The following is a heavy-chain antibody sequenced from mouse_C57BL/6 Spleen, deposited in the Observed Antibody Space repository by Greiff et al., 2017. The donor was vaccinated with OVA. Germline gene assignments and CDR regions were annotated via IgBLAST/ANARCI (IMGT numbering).Heavy chain of an antibody. V-gene: IGHV1-64*01. D-gene: IGHD4-1*01. CDR3: AKLGKGDWFAY. J-gene: IGHJ3*01. CDR2: IHPNSGST. CDR1: GYTFTSYW. Sequence: QVQLQQSGAELVKPGASVKLSCKASGYTFTSYWMHWVKQRPGQGLEWIGMIHPNSGSTNYNEKFKSKATLTVDKSSSTAYMQLSSLTSEDSAVYDCAKLGKGDWFAYWGQGTLVTVSA.